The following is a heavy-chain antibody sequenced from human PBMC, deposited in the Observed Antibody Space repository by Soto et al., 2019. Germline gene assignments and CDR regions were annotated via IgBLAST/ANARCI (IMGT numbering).Heavy chain of an antibody. J-gene: IGHJ3*02. CDR3: ARVGGLGYCSSTSCYPDAFDI. D-gene: IGHD2-2*01. Sequence: LRLSCAASGFTFSSYSMNWVRQAPGKGLEWVSSISSSSSYIYYADSVKGRFTISRDNAKNSLYLQMNSLRAEDTAVYYCARVGGLGYCSSTSCYPDAFDIWGQGTMVTVSS. V-gene: IGHV3-21*01. CDR2: ISSSSSYI. CDR1: GFTFSSYS.